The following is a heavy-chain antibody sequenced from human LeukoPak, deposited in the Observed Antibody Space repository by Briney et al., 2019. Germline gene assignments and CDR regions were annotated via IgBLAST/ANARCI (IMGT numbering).Heavy chain of an antibody. CDR3: ARGEIGYYGSGSYYNEKFDY. V-gene: IGHV3-21*01. J-gene: IGHJ4*02. Sequence: GGSLRLSCAASGFTFSSYSMNWVRQAPGKGLEWVSSISSSSSYIYYADSVKGRFTISRDNAKNSLYLQMNSLRAEDTAVYYCARGEIGYYGSGSYYNEKFDYWGQVTLVTVSS. D-gene: IGHD3-10*01. CDR1: GFTFSSYS. CDR2: ISSSSSYI.